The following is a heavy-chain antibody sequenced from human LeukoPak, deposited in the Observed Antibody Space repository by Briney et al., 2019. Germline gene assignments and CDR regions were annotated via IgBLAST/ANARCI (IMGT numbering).Heavy chain of an antibody. CDR2: IYYSGST. D-gene: IGHD6-19*01. Sequence: SETLSLTCTVSGGSISSYYWGWIRQPPGKGLEWIGYIYYSGSTNYNPSLKSRVTVSVDTSQNQFSLKVSSVTAADTAVYYCARVSRSGWYYFDYWGQGTLVTVSS. J-gene: IGHJ4*02. V-gene: IGHV4-59*01. CDR1: GGSISSYY. CDR3: ARVSRSGWYYFDY.